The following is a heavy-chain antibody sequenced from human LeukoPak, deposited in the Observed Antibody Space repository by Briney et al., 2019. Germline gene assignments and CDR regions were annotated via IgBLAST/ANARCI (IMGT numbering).Heavy chain of an antibody. CDR3: ARESKSYDGSGYYHDC. CDR2: IYTSGTT. J-gene: IGHJ4*02. Sequence: SDTLSLTCSVSGDSIRNYYWSWIRQPTGKGLEWIGRIYTSGTTDYNPPLKSRLTMSVDTSRNYFSLKLTSVTAADTAVYYCARESKSYDGSGYYHDCWGQGALVTVSS. V-gene: IGHV4-4*07. CDR1: GDSIRNYY. D-gene: IGHD3-22*01.